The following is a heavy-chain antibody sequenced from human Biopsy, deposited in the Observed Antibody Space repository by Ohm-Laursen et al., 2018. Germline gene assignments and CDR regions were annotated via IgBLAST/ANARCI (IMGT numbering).Heavy chain of an antibody. CDR2: INPTGGTT. Sequence: ASVKVSCKVSGYSFTKYYINWVRQAPGQGLEWMGIINPTGGTTSYAEKFQGRATLTRDTSTGTVYLELNSLIYEDTALYYCARDETGSSVFGPYYYGMDVWGQGTTVTVSS. D-gene: IGHD3-9*01. CDR1: GYSFTKYY. V-gene: IGHV1-46*01. CDR3: ARDETGSSVFGPYYYGMDV. J-gene: IGHJ6*02.